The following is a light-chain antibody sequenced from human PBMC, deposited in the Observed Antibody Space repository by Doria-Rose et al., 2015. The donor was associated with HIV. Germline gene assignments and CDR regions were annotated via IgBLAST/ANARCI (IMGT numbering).Light chain of an antibody. CDR2: DGS. CDR3: HRYGTSWT. J-gene: IGKJ1*01. Sequence: TQSPGTLSLSPGERATLSCRASQSFSSTYLAWYRQKPGRAPSLLIYDGSTRATGIPDRFSASGSGTDFTLTINRLEPEDFALYYCHRYGTSWTFGQGTKVEI. CDR1: QSFSSTY. V-gene: IGKV3-20*01.